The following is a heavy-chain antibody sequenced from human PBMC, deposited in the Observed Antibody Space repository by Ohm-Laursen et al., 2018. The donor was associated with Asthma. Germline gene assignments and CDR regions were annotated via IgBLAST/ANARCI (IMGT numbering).Heavy chain of an antibody. CDR1: GFTFSSYA. D-gene: IGHD1-26*01. CDR3: AKATVQFSGSYFFDY. CDR2: ASYDGGNK. Sequence: SLRLSCTAFGFTFSSYAMHWVRQAPGKGLEWSAFASYDGGNKDYADSVKGRFTISRDNSDNALYLQMNSLRADDSAVYFCAKATVQFSGSYFFDYWGQGSLVTVSS. V-gene: IGHV3-30*18. J-gene: IGHJ4*02.